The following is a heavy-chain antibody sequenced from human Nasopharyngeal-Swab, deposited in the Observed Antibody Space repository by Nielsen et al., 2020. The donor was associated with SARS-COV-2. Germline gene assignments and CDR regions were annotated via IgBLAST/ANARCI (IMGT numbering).Heavy chain of an antibody. CDR3: TRHFDIVTGYEFFFDY. V-gene: IGHV1-18*04. Sequence: ASVKVSCKASGYNFISYGVTWVRQAPGQGLDWMGWISTYSGNTDYAQKFQGRVTMTTDKSTRTVHMELRGLRSDDTAVYYCTRHFDIVTGYEFFFDYWGQGTLVTVSS. J-gene: IGHJ4*02. D-gene: IGHD3-9*01. CDR2: ISTYSGNT. CDR1: GYNFISYG.